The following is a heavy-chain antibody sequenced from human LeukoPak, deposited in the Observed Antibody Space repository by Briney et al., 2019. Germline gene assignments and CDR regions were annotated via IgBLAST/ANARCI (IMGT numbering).Heavy chain of an antibody. CDR3: AKVTVTTLTTTFWNY. CDR2: ISTNGGST. V-gene: IGHV3-23*01. J-gene: IGHJ4*02. D-gene: IGHD4-17*01. Sequence: PGGSLRLSCAASGFTFSTYAMSRVRQAPGEGLEWVSGISTNGGSTYYADSVKGRFTISRDNSKDTLYLQMNSLRAEDTAVYYCAKVTVTTLTTTFWNYWGQGTLVTVSS. CDR1: GFTFSTYA.